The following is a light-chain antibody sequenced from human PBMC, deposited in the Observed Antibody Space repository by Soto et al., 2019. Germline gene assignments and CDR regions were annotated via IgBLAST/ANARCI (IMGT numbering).Light chain of an antibody. J-gene: IGKJ4*01. CDR3: QQYDGSTLT. CDR1: QSVSSTY. CDR2: AAS. Sequence: EIVLTQSPGTLSLSPGERATLSCRASQSVSSTYLAWYQQKPGQAPRLLIYAASSRAPGIPDRFSGSGSGTDFTLTISRLGPEDFAVYFCQQYDGSTLTFGGGTKVEIK. V-gene: IGKV3-20*01.